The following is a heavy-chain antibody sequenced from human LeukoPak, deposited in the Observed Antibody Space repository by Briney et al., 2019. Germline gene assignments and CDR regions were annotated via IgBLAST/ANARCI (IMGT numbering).Heavy chain of an antibody. CDR3: ARGGTATPIGYYYYMDV. CDR2: ISSSSSYI. J-gene: IGHJ6*03. V-gene: IGHV3-21*01. CDR1: GFTFSSYS. Sequence: GGSLRLSCAASGFTFSSYSMNWVRQAPGKGLEWVSSISSSSSYIYYADSVKGRFTISRDNAKNSLYLQMNSLRAEDTAVYYCARGGTATPIGYYYYMDVWGKGTTVTVSS. D-gene: IGHD2-15*01.